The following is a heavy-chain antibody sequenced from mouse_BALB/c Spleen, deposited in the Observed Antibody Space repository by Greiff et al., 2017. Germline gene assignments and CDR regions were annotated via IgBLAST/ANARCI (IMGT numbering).Heavy chain of an antibody. CDR2: ISSGGSYT. CDR3: ARLLRGYYAMDY. J-gene: IGHJ4*01. CDR1: GFTFSSYA. D-gene: IGHD1-1*01. Sequence: EVQVVESGGGLVKPGGSLKLSCAASGFTFSSYAMSWVRQSPEKRLEWVAEISSGGSYTYYPDTVTGRFTISRDNAKNTLYLEMSSLRSEDTAMYYCARLLRGYYAMDYWGQGTSVTVSS. V-gene: IGHV5-9-4*01.